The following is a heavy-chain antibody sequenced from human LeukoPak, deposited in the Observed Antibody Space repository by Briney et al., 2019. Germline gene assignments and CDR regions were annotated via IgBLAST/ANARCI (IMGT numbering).Heavy chain of an antibody. CDR1: GFTFDDYA. CDR3: AKDAAGTTRGYYFDY. Sequence: GGSLRLSCAASGFTFDDYAMHWVRQAPGKGLEWVSGISWNSGSIGYADSVKGRFTISRDHAKNSLYLQMNGLRAEDMALYYCAKDAAGTTRGYYFDYWGQGTLVTVSS. V-gene: IGHV3-9*03. D-gene: IGHD6-13*01. J-gene: IGHJ4*02. CDR2: ISWNSGSI.